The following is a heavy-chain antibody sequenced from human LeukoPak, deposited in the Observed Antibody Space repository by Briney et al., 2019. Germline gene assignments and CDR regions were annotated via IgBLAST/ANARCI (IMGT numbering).Heavy chain of an antibody. CDR3: ARLMVTGTERWFDP. D-gene: IGHD5-18*01. CDR1: GYSFTSYW. V-gene: IGHV5-51*01. J-gene: IGHJ5*02. CDR2: IYPGDSDT. Sequence: GESLKISCKGSGYSFTSYWIGWVRQLPGKGLEWMGIIYPGDSDTRYSPSFQGQVTISADKSISTAYLQWSSLRASDTAMFYCARLMVTGTERWFDPWGQGTLVTVSS.